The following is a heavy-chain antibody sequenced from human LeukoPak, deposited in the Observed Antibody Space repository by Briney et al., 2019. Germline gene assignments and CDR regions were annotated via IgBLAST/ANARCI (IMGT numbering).Heavy chain of an antibody. Sequence: GESLKISCKGSGYSFTSYWIGWVRQMPGKGLEWMGIIYPGDSDTRYSPSFQGQVTISADKSISTAYLQWSSLKASDTAMYYCTRTGYSSRWAIDNWGQGTLVTVSS. D-gene: IGHD6-13*01. CDR1: GYSFTSYW. CDR3: TRTGYSSRWAIDN. J-gene: IGHJ4*02. V-gene: IGHV5-51*01. CDR2: IYPGDSDT.